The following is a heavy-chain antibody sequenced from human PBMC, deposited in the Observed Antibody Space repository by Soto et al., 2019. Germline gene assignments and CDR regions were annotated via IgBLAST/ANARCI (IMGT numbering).Heavy chain of an antibody. CDR1: GGSVSGYF. D-gene: IGHD6-19*01. CDR2: ISHSGSR. CDR3: ARGLAYDRPITVAEPFDS. Sequence: QVQLQQWGAGLLKASETLSLTCVVSGGSVSGYFWTWIRQSPGRGLEWIGEISHSGSRNYNPAFQSRVIISVHSFKNHVSLKLSSVTAADSATYFCARGLAYDRPITVAEPFDSWGQGTLVTVSS. V-gene: IGHV4-34*02. J-gene: IGHJ4*02.